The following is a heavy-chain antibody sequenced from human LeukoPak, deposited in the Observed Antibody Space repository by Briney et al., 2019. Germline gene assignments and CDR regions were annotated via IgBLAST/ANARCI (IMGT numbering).Heavy chain of an antibody. CDR1: EYTFTGYY. CDR2: INPNSGGT. CDR3: ARGGIYSSSWYGFTDAFDI. V-gene: IGHV1-2*04. Sequence: GASVKVSCKASEYTFTGYYKHWVRQAPGQGLEWMGWINPNSGGTNYAQKFQGWVTMTRDTSISTAYMELSRLRSDDTAVYYCARGGIYSSSWYGFTDAFDIWGQGTMVTVSS. D-gene: IGHD6-13*01. J-gene: IGHJ3*02.